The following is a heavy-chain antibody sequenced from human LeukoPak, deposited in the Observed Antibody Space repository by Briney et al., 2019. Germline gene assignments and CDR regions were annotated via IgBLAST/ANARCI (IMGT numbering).Heavy chain of an antibody. J-gene: IGHJ5*02. Sequence: GRSLRLSCAASGFTFDDYAMHWVRQAPGKGLEWVSGISWNSGSIGYADSVKGRFTTSRDNAKNSLYLQMNSLRAEDTALYYCAKDSRSSWFNWFDPWGQGTLVTVSS. CDR1: GFTFDDYA. V-gene: IGHV3-9*01. CDR3: AKDSRSSWFNWFDP. D-gene: IGHD6-13*01. CDR2: ISWNSGSI.